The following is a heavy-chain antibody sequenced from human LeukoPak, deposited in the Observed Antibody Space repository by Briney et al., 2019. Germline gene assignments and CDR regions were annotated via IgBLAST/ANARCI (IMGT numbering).Heavy chain of an antibody. Sequence: GGSLRLSCAASGFTFSSYWMHWVRQAPGKGLVWVSRINSDGSSTSYADSVKGRFTISRDNAKNTLYLQMNSLRAEDTAVYYCAKCDYGDYYYFDYWGQGTLVTVSS. CDR3: AKCDYGDYYYFDY. CDR1: GFTFSSYW. D-gene: IGHD4-17*01. CDR2: INSDGSST. V-gene: IGHV3-74*01. J-gene: IGHJ4*02.